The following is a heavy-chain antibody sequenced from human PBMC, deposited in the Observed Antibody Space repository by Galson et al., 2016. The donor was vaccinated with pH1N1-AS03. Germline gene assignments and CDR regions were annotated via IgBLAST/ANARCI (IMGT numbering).Heavy chain of an antibody. V-gene: IGHV3-66*01. CDR1: GFTVSSGY. CDR3: VRDKAYYDSSGYPYYNYYGLDV. D-gene: IGHD3-22*01. CDR2: IHHGGDT. Sequence: SLRLSCAATGFTVSSGYHMSWVRQAPGKGLEWVSVIHHGGDTYNPDSVKGRFTISRDNAKNTLYLHMNSLRAEDTAVYYCVRDKAYYDSSGYPYYNYYGLDVRGQGTTITVS. J-gene: IGHJ6*01.